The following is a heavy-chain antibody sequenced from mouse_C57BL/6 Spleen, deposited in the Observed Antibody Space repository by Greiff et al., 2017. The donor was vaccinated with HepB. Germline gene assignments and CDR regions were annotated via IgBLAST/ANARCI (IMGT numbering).Heavy chain of an antibody. CDR3: ARSPFYSNYDEFAY. D-gene: IGHD2-5*01. V-gene: IGHV5-17*01. CDR2: ISSGSSTI. Sequence: EVQLVESGGGLVKPGGSLKLSCAASGFTFSDYGMHWVRQAPEKGLEWVAYISSGSSTIYYADTVKGRFTISRDNAKNTLFLQMTSLRSEDTAMYYCARSPFYSNYDEFAYWGQGTLVTVSA. J-gene: IGHJ3*01. CDR1: GFTFSDYG.